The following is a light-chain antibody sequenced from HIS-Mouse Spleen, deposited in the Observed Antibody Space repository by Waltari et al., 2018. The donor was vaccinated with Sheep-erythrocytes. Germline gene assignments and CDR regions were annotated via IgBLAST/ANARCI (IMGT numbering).Light chain of an antibody. Sequence: QSALTLSSSGPGSTGQPITISFTASGLASGSSDLVSCYQQHPGKAPKLKMYEGSKRPSGVSNRFSGSKSGNTASLTISGLQAEDEADYYCCSYAGSSTPWVFGGGTKLTVL. J-gene: IGLJ3*02. CDR3: CSYAGSSTPWV. CDR2: EGS. V-gene: IGLV2-23*01. CDR1: GLASGSSDL.